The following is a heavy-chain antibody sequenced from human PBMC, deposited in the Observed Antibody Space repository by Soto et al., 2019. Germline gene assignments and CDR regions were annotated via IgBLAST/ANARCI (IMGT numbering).Heavy chain of an antibody. CDR2: IWDDGNNR. D-gene: IGHD6-6*01. V-gene: IGHV3-33*01. Sequence: GGSLRLSCAASGFSFSAYGVHWVRQAPGKGLEWVAVIWDDGNNRRYGDSVRGRFTVSSDNSKNTVYLQMDSLRVEDTAMYYCARDRELGRSSPYFDFWGQGTLVTVSS. CDR1: GFSFSAYG. J-gene: IGHJ4*02. CDR3: ARDRELGRSSPYFDF.